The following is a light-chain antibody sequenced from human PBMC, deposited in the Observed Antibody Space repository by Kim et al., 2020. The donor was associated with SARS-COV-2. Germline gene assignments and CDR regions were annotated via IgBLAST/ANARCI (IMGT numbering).Light chain of an antibody. CDR3: QHYYNWPRT. CDR2: GAS. V-gene: IGKV3D-15*01. CDR1: QYISSS. J-gene: IGKJ1*01. Sequence: ERVLTQSPATLSVSPEERATLSCRASQYISSSLAWYQQKPGQPPRLLIHGASTRATGIPARFSGSGSGTDFTLTISSLQFEDSAVYYCQHYYNWPRTFGQGPRWIS.